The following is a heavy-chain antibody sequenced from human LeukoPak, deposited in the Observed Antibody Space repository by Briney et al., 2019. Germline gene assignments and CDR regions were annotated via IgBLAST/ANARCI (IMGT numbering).Heavy chain of an antibody. CDR3: ARDGFDSSGPVAFDI. CDR2: IHINGDT. V-gene: IGHV3-66*01. Sequence: WGTLRLSCVASEVSIKSHYMSWVRQAPGKGLEWVSIIHINGDTHYADSVKGRFTISRDNSKNQLYLQMNSLRSEDTAVYCCARDGFDSSGPVAFDIWRQGRMVTVSS. J-gene: IGHJ3*02. CDR1: EVSIKSHY. D-gene: IGHD3-22*01.